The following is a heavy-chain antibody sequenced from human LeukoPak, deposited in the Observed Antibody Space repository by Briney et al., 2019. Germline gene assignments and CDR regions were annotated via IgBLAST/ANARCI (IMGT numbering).Heavy chain of an antibody. CDR3: AGDILTGYYEFDY. J-gene: IGHJ4*02. D-gene: IGHD3-9*01. CDR2: IYYSGST. CDR1: GGSISSYY. V-gene: IGHV4-59*01. Sequence: SETLSLTCIVSGGSISSYYWSWIRQPPGKGLEWIGYIYYSGSTNYNPSLKSRVTISVDTSKNQFSLKLSSVTAADTAVYYCAGDILTGYYEFDYWGQGTLVTVSS.